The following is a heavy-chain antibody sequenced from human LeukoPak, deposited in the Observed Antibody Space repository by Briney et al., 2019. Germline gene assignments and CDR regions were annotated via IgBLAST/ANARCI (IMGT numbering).Heavy chain of an antibody. CDR1: GGSISSGGYS. D-gene: IGHD6-13*01. V-gene: IGHV4-30-2*01. CDR2: IYHSGST. Sequence: PSETLSLTCAVSGGSISSGGYSWSWIRQPPGKGLEWIGYIYHSGSTYYNPSLKSRVTISVDRSKNQFSLKLSSVTAADTAVYYCARGPIAAAGVSGWFDPWGQGTLVTVSS. CDR3: ARGPIAAAGVSGWFDP. J-gene: IGHJ5*02.